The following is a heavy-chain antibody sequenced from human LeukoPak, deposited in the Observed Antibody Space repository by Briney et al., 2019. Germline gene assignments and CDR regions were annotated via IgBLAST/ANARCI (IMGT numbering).Heavy chain of an antibody. V-gene: IGHV1-46*01. CDR1: GYTFTSYY. Sequence: GASVKVSCKASGYTFTSYYMHGVRQAPGQGLEWMGIINPSGGSTSYAQKFQGRVTMTRDTSTSTVYMELSSLRSEDTAVYYCARASYDFWSGYSRSWYFDLWGRGTLVTVSS. J-gene: IGHJ2*01. CDR3: ARASYDFWSGYSRSWYFDL. CDR2: INPSGGST. D-gene: IGHD3-3*01.